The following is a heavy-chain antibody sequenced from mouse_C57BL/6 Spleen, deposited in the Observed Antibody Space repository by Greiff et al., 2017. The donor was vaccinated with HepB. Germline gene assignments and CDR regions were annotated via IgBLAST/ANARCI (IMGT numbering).Heavy chain of an antibody. CDR3: ASRADGGDCSGCFAY. Sequence: VQLQQSGAELVKPGASVKLSCKASGYTFTEYTIHWVKQRPGQGLEWIGWFYPGSGSIKYNEKFKDKATLTADKSSSTVYMELSRLTSEASAVYFCASRADGGDCSGCFAYWGQGTPLTVSS. V-gene: IGHV1-62-2*01. D-gene: IGHD3-3*01. CDR1: GYTFTEYT. CDR2: FYPGSGSI. J-gene: IGHJ2*01.